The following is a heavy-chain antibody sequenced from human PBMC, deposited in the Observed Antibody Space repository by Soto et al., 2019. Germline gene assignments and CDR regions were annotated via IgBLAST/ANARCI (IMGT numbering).Heavy chain of an antibody. J-gene: IGHJ3*01. CDR2: ISYDGSNA. CDR1: GFSFSTYA. CDR3: ARDVGEFGELLLNSYDAFDL. Sequence: QEQLVESGGGVVQPGTSLRLSCTASGFSFSTYAMYWVRQAPGKGLEWVAIISYDGSNAQYADSVKGRFTVARDNSKNTLYLQMHSLTAEDTAVYYWARDVGEFGELLLNSYDAFDLWGQGKLVTVSS. D-gene: IGHD3-10*01. V-gene: IGHV3-30*04.